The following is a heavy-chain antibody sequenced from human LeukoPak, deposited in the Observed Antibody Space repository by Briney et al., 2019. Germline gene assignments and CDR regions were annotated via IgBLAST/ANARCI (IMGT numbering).Heavy chain of an antibody. Sequence: PGGSLRLSCGASEFTFSSFGMHWVRQAPGKGLEWVSYISSSGSTIYYADSVKGRFTISRDNAKNSLYLQMNSLRAEDTAVYYCAELGITMIGGVWGKGTTVTISS. V-gene: IGHV3-48*04. D-gene: IGHD3-10*02. CDR2: ISSSGSTI. J-gene: IGHJ6*04. CDR3: AELGITMIGGV. CDR1: EFTFSSFG.